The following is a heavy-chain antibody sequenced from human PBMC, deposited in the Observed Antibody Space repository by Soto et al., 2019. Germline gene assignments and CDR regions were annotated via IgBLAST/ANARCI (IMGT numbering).Heavy chain of an antibody. J-gene: IGHJ6*02. CDR2: IYYSGST. D-gene: IGHD2-21*02. V-gene: IGHV4-61*01. CDR3: AIAYCGGDCYPAYGVYGMDV. Sequence: TETLSLTCAFSGGSVSSGSYYWSWIRQPPGKGMEWIGYIYYSGSTNYNHSLKSRVTISVDTSKKQFSLKLSSVTAADTAVYYCAIAYCGGDCYPAYGVYGMDVWGQGTTVTVSS. CDR1: GGSVSSGSYY.